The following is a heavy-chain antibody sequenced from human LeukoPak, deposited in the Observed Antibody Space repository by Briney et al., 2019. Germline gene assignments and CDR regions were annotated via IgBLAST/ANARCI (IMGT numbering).Heavy chain of an antibody. D-gene: IGHD6-19*01. CDR2: IKQDGSEK. CDR1: GFTFSSYW. Sequence: PGGSLRLSCAASGFTFSSYWMSWVRQAPGKGLEWVANIKQDGSEKYYVDSVKGRFTISRDNAKNSLYLQMNSLRAEDTAVYYCARGSSSGWYYFDYWGQGTLVTVSS. V-gene: IGHV3-7*01. CDR3: ARGSSSGWYYFDY. J-gene: IGHJ4*02.